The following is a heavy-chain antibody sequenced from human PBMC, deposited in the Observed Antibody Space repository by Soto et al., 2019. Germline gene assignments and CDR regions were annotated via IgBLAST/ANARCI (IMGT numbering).Heavy chain of an antibody. CDR3: ARAYYGMDV. V-gene: IGHV4-59*12. CDR1: GGAISSYY. CDR2: IYYSGST. J-gene: IGHJ6*02. Sequence: SETLSLTCTVSGGAISSYYCGWIRQPPGKGLEWIGYIYYSGSTNYNPSLKSRVTISVDTSKNQFSLNLSSVTAADTAGYYCARAYYGMDVWGQGSTVTVS.